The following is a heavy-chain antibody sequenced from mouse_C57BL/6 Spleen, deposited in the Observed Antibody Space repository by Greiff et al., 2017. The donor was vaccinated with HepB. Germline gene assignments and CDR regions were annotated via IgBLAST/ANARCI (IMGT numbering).Heavy chain of an antibody. CDR2: IYPGSGNT. V-gene: IGHV1-76*01. CDR3: ARGSSTDFDY. D-gene: IGHD1-1*01. CDR1: GYTFTDYY. Sequence: QVQLQQSGAELVRPGASVKLSCKASGYTFTDYYINWVKQRPGQGLEWIARIYPGSGNTYYNEKFKGKATLTAEKSSSTAYMQLSSLTSEDAAVYFCARGSSTDFDYWGQGTTLTVSS. J-gene: IGHJ2*01.